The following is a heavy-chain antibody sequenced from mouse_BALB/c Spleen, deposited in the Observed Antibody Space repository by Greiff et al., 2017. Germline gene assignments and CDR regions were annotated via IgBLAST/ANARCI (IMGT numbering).Heavy chain of an antibody. Sequence: EVKLMESGGGLVQPGGSRKLSCAASGFTFSSFGMHWVRQAPEKGLEWVAYISSGSSTIYYADTVKGRFTISRDNPKNTLFLQMTSLRSEDTAMYYCATRLGLRSWFAYWGQGTLVTVSA. D-gene: IGHD3-1*01. V-gene: IGHV5-17*02. J-gene: IGHJ3*01. CDR2: ISSGSSTI. CDR3: ATRLGLRSWFAY. CDR1: GFTFSSFG.